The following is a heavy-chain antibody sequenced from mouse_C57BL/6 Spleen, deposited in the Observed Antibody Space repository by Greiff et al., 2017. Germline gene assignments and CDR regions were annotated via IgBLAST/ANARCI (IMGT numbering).Heavy chain of an antibody. CDR1: GFTFSSYA. Sequence: EVMLVESGGGLVKPGGSLKLSCAASGFTFSSYAMSWVRQTPEKRLEWVATISDGGSYTYYPDNVKGRFTISRDNAKNNLYLQMSHLKSEDTAMYYCAREYYSNYVDYWGQGTTLTVSS. CDR2: ISDGGSYT. D-gene: IGHD2-5*01. J-gene: IGHJ2*01. CDR3: AREYYSNYVDY. V-gene: IGHV5-4*01.